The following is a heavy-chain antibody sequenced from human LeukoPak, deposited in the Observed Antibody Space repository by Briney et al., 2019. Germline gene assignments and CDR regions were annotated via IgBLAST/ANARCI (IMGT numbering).Heavy chain of an antibody. CDR1: GGSISSGGYS. J-gene: IGHJ4*02. D-gene: IGHD3-22*01. V-gene: IGHV4-30-2*01. CDR3: ASARYYDSSGYVDY. Sequence: PSETLSLTCAVSGGSISSGGYSWSWLRQPPGKGLEWIGYIYHSGSTYYNPSLKSRVTISVYRSKNQFSLKLSSVTAADTAVYYCASARYYDSSGYVDYWGQGTLVTVSS. CDR2: IYHSGST.